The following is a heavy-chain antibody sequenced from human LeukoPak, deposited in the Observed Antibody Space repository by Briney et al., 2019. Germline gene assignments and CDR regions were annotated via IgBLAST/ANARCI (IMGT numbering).Heavy chain of an antibody. D-gene: IGHD2-2*01. CDR1: GGSISSSDYF. V-gene: IGHV4-39*07. CDR3: AVQTKDIVVVPAAIRGGGFDY. CDR2: VYYSGST. Sequence: SETLSLTCSVSGGSISSSDYFWGWVRQPPGKGLEWIGSVYYSGSTYYNPSLKSRVTISIDTSKNQFSVRLNSVTAADTAVYYCAVQTKDIVVVPAAIRGGGFDYWGQGTLVTVSS. J-gene: IGHJ4*02.